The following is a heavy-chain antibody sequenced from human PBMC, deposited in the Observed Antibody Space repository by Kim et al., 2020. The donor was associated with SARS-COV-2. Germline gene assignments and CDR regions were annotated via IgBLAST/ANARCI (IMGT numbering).Heavy chain of an antibody. CDR2: ISSSSSYI. Sequence: GGSLRLSCAASGFTFSSYSMNWVRQAPGKGLEWVSSISSSSSYIYYADSVKGRFTISRDNAKNSLYLQMNSLRAEDTAVYYCAREGDGYSYRYFDLWGRGTLVTVSS. J-gene: IGHJ2*01. CDR3: AREGDGYSYRYFDL. V-gene: IGHV3-21*04. D-gene: IGHD4-4*01. CDR1: GFTFSSYS.